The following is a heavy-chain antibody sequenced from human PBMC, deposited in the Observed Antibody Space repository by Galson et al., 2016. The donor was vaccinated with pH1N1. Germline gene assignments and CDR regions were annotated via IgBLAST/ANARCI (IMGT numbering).Heavy chain of an antibody. D-gene: IGHD6-13*01. CDR2: IGSSGNF. CDR3: AREWGIGAASPLDS. Sequence: SLRLSCAASGFTLSDYYMNWIRETPERGLEWLSSIGSSGNFAYADSVKGRFTISRDNAQNSLLLQMDSLRVDDTALYYCAREWGIGAASPLDSWGQGALVIVSS. J-gene: IGHJ4*02. V-gene: IGHV3-11*01. CDR1: GFTLSDYY.